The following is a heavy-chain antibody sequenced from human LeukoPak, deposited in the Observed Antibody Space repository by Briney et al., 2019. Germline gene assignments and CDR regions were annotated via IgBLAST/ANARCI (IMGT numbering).Heavy chain of an antibody. V-gene: IGHV4-30-2*01. CDR2: IYHSGST. J-gene: IGHJ3*02. D-gene: IGHD1-26*01. CDR1: GGSISSGGYY. CDR3: ARARSRGATNDAFDI. Sequence: SETLSLTCTVSGGSISSGGYYWSWIRQPPGKGLEWIGYIYHSGSTYYNPSLKSRVTISVDRSKNQFSLKLSSVTAADTAVYYCARARSRGATNDAFDIWGQGTMVTVSS.